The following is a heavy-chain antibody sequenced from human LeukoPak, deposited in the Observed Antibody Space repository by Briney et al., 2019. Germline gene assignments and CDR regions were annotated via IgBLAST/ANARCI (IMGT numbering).Heavy chain of an antibody. J-gene: IGHJ4*02. CDR2: ISINTDT. CDR1: GIAVTGNY. Sequence: GGSLRLSCAASGIAVTGNYMSWVRQPPGKGLEWVAFISINTDTFYADSVRGRFTISRDSSKNTLFLQMDSLRDEDSAVYYCAIAQSWDELFDSWGQGTLVTVSS. V-gene: IGHV3-53*01. D-gene: IGHD1-1*01. CDR3: AIAQSWDELFDS.